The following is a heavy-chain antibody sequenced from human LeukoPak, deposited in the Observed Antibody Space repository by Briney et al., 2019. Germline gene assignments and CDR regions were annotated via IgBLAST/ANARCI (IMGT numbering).Heavy chain of an antibody. CDR3: ARGTAITAGIDF. J-gene: IGHJ4*02. Sequence: GGSLRLSCIASGFAFSTYWMFWVRQAPGKGLVWVSQINPEGASTTYGDPAKGRFTASRDNAKNALHLQMNSLRVDDTAVYYCARGTAITAGIDFWGQGTLVTVSS. CDR2: INPEGAST. D-gene: IGHD6-19*01. V-gene: IGHV3-74*01. CDR1: GFAFSTYW.